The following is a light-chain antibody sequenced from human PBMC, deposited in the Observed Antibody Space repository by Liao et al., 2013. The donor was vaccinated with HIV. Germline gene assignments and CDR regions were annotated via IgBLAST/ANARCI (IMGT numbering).Light chain of an antibody. V-gene: IGLV3-1*01. CDR3: QAWDSSPHVV. J-gene: IGLJ2*01. Sequence: SYELTQPPSVSVSPGQTASITCSGDKLGDKYACWYQQKPGQSPVLVISYDSDRPSGIPERFSGSNSGNTATLTISGTQAMDEADYYCQAWDSSPHVVFGGGTKLTVL. CDR1: KLGDKY. CDR2: YDS.